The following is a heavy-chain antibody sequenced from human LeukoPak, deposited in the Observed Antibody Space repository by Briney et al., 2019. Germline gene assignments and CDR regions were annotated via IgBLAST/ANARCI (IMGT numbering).Heavy chain of an antibody. CDR1: GYTFTSYG. CDR3: ARDLEGGSYYVEWAAFDI. V-gene: IGHV1-18*01. D-gene: IGHD1-26*01. J-gene: IGHJ3*02. Sequence: GASVKVSCKASGYTFTSYGISWVRQAPGQGLEWMGWISAYNGNTNYAQKLQGRVTMTTDTSTSTAYMELRSLRSDDTAVYYCARDLEGGSYYVEWAAFDIWGQGTMVTVSS. CDR2: ISAYNGNT.